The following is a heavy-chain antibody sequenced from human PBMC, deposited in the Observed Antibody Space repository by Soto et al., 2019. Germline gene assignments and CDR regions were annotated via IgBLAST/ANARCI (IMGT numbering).Heavy chain of an antibody. D-gene: IGHD3-3*01. CDR2: IYYSGST. V-gene: IGHV4-59*08. Sequence: SETLSLXCTVSGGSISSYYWSWIRQPPGKGLEWIGYIYYSGSTNYNPSLKSRVTISVDTSKNQFSLKLSSVTAADTAVYYCARRSGDFWSGYYFDYWGQGTLVTVSS. CDR1: GGSISSYY. J-gene: IGHJ4*02. CDR3: ARRSGDFWSGYYFDY.